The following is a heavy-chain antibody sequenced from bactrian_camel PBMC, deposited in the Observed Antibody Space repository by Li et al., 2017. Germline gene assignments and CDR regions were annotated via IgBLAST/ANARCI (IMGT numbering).Heavy chain of an antibody. CDR2: IDEVGTT. D-gene: IGHD1*01. V-gene: IGHV3S53*01. Sequence: HVQLVESGGGSVQVGGSLRLSCALSGSQYNVHAMAWFRQVPGKEREGVAGIDEVGTTRYANSVKGRFTVSQDNTKNTAYLQMNNLQPQDTAVYYCAIDWAEPRWVSPACNYWGPGTQVTVS. CDR3: AIDWAEPRWVSPACNY. CDR1: GSQYNVHA. J-gene: IGHJ4*01.